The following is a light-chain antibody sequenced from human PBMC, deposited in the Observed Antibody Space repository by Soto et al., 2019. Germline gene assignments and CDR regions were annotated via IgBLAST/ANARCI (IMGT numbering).Light chain of an antibody. CDR3: AAWDDSLNGWV. V-gene: IGLV1-44*01. CDR1: SSNIGRNT. CDR2: NNN. Sequence: QSVLTQPPSASGTPGQRVTISCSGSSSNIGRNTVNWYQQLPGTAPKLLIYNNNQRPSGVPDRFSGSKSGTSASLAISGLQSEDEGDYYCAAWDDSLNGWVFGGGTKLTVL. J-gene: IGLJ3*02.